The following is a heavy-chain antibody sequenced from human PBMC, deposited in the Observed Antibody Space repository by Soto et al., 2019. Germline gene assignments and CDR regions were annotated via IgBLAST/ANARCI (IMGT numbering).Heavy chain of an antibody. CDR1: GDSMTKYY. CDR3: ARTVGAAYYFDF. Sequence: ETLSLTCTVSGDSMTKYYWSWVRQPAGKGLEWIGRIYTSGSTNYNPSLKSRVTMSIDTSNNHFSLNLKSVTAADTAVYYCARTVGAAYYFDFWGQGALVTVSS. D-gene: IGHD1-26*01. V-gene: IGHV4-4*07. CDR2: IYTSGST. J-gene: IGHJ4*02.